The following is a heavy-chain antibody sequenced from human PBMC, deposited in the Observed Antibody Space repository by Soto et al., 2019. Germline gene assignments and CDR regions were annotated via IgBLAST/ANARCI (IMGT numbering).Heavy chain of an antibody. CDR3: AREGVSSTEYSWNDGTYFDY. V-gene: IGHV3-30-3*01. CDR2: ISYAGNNK. D-gene: IGHD1-20*01. J-gene: IGHJ4*02. CDR1: GFTYSTYT. Sequence: QVQLVESGGGVVQPGRSLRLSCAASGFTYSTYTMHWVRQAPGKGLEWVAAISYAGNNKFYADSVKGRFTISRDSTKQTLYLQMNSLRPDDTAMYYCAREGVSSTEYSWNDGTYFDYWGQGALVTVSS.